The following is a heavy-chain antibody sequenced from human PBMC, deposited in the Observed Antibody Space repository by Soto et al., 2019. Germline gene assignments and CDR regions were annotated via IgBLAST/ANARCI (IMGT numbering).Heavy chain of an antibody. D-gene: IGHD6-13*01. CDR2: IYHSGST. J-gene: IGHJ6*02. CDR1: GGSISSSNW. Sequence: PSEILSLTCAVSGGSISSSNWWSWVRQPPGKGLEWIGEIYHSGSTNYNPSLKSRVTISVDKSKNQFSLKLSSVTAADTAVYYCARSNSSSWYAFYYYYGMDVWGQGTTVTVSS. CDR3: ARSNSSSWYAFYYYYGMDV. V-gene: IGHV4-4*02.